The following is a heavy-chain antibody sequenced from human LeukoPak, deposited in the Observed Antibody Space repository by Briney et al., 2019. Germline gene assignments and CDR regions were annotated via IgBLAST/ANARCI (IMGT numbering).Heavy chain of an antibody. V-gene: IGHV4-4*07. D-gene: IGHD4-23*01. J-gene: IGHJ4*02. CDR3: ARDPNSAL. Sequence: PSETLSLTCIVSGGSINNYYWSWIRQPAGKGLEWIGRIYTGGTTNYNPSLKSRVTISVDTSKNQFSLRLSSVTAADTAVYYCARDPNSALWGQGTLATVSS. CDR2: IYTGGTT. CDR1: GGSINNYY.